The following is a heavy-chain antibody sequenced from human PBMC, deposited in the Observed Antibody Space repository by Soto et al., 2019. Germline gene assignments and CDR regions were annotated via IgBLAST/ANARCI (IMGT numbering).Heavy chain of an antibody. D-gene: IGHD5-12*01. CDR1: GGSISSGGYY. CDR2: IYYSRST. CDR3: ARDRLRLAYYYYYGMDV. Sequence: SETLSLTCTVSGGSISSGGYYWSWIRQHPGKGLEWIGYIYYSRSTYYNPSLKSRVTISVDTSKNQFSLKLSSVTAADTAVYYCARDRLRLAYYYYYGMDVWGQGTTVTVSS. V-gene: IGHV4-31*03. J-gene: IGHJ6*02.